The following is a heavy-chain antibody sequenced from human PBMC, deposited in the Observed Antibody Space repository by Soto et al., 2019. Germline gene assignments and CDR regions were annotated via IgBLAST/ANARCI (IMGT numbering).Heavy chain of an antibody. CDR2: IIPIFGTA. D-gene: IGHD5-18*01. Sequence: SVKVSCKASGGTFSSYAISWVRQAPGQGLEWMGGIIPIFGTANYAQKFQGRVTITADESTSTAYMELSSLRSEDTAVYYCASYREDSYGYYYGMDVWGQGTTVTVSS. J-gene: IGHJ6*02. CDR3: ASYREDSYGYYYGMDV. V-gene: IGHV1-69*13. CDR1: GGTFSSYA.